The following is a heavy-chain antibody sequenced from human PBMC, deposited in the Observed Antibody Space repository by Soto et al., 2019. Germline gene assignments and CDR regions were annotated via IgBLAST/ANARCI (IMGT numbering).Heavy chain of an antibody. J-gene: IGHJ6*03. D-gene: IGHD3-10*01. CDR2: ISSSSSTI. CDR1: GFTFSSYN. CDR3: ARDENTMVRAGHYYYYMDV. Sequence: GGSLRLSCAASGFTFSSYNMNWVRQAPGKGLEWVSYISSSSSTIYYADSVKGRFTISRDNAKNSLYLQMNSLRAEDTAVYYCARDENTMVRAGHYYYYMDVWGKGTTVTVSS. V-gene: IGHV3-48*01.